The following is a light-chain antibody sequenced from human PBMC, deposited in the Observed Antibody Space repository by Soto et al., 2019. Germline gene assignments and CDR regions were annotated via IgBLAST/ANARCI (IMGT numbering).Light chain of an antibody. CDR2: EVT. Sequence: QSALTQPASVSASPGQSIAISCSGTSSDVGAYDYVSWYQHHPGKAPKLIIYEVTYRPSGVSNRFSDSKSGNTASLTISGLQAEDEADYYCSSYTRSSTYVFGTGTKVTVL. V-gene: IGLV2-14*01. J-gene: IGLJ1*01. CDR3: SSYTRSSTYV. CDR1: SSDVGAYDY.